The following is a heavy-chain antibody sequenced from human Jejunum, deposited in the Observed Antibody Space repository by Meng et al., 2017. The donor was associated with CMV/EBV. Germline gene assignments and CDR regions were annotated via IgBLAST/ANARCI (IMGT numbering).Heavy chain of an antibody. J-gene: IGHJ4*02. Sequence: AGSGFTFSTYDLNWIRQAPGKGLEWVSHISNTGTIYYADSVKGRFTISRDNAKNSLHLQMNSLRAEDTAVYYCAKDMRRVAGIEYWGQGTLVTVSS. CDR3: AKDMRRVAGIEY. V-gene: IGHV3-48*03. CDR1: GFTFSTYD. D-gene: IGHD6-19*01. CDR2: ISNTGTI.